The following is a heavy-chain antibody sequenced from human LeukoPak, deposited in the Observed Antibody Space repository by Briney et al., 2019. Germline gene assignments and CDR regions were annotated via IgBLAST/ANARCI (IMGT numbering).Heavy chain of an antibody. J-gene: IGHJ4*02. Sequence: PSETLSLTCTVSGGSISSVGYYWSWIRQHPGKGLEWIGYIYYSGSTYYNPSLKSRVTISVDTSKNQFSLKLSSVTAADTAVYYCAREYYYGPGSPLGYWGQGTLVTVSS. CDR1: GGSISSVGYY. D-gene: IGHD3-10*01. CDR2: IYYSGST. V-gene: IGHV4-31*03. CDR3: AREYYYGPGSPLGY.